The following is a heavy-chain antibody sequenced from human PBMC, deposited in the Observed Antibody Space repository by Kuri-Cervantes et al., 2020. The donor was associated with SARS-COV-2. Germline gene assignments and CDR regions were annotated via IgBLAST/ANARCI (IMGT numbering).Heavy chain of an antibody. Sequence: GSLRLSCAVYGGSFSGYYWSWIRQPPGKGLEWIGEINHSGSTNYNPSLKSRVTISVDTSKNQISLKLSSVTAADTAVYYCARQGGSGWYLGYWGQGTLVTVSS. V-gene: IGHV4-34*01. CDR1: GGSFSGYY. D-gene: IGHD6-19*01. CDR2: INHSGST. CDR3: ARQGGSGWYLGY. J-gene: IGHJ4*02.